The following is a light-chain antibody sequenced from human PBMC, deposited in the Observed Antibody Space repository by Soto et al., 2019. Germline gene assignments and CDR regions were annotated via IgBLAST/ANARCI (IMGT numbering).Light chain of an antibody. CDR2: DTS. CDR1: QSVRSY. CDR3: QQRCSWPLT. Sequence: EIVLTQSPATLSLSPGETATLSCRASQSVRSYLAWYQQKPGQAPRLLIYDTSNRATDIPARFSGSGSGTDFTLTISSLEPEDFAVYYCQQRCSWPLTFGQGTKVGIK. J-gene: IGKJ1*01. V-gene: IGKV3-11*01.